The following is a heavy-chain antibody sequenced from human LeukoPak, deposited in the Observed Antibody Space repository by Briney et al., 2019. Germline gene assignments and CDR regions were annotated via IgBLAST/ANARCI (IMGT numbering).Heavy chain of an antibody. D-gene: IGHD3-16*02. Sequence: PSETLSLTCTVSDDSMTSSSYYWGWIRQPPGKGLEWIGSIYYSGNTYYNPSLKSRVTISVDTSKNQFSLKLNSVTAADTAVYYCARDKFEVLSRYDALDIWGQGTMVTVSS. V-gene: IGHV4-39*07. CDR2: IYYSGNT. CDR1: DDSMTSSSYY. J-gene: IGHJ3*02. CDR3: ARDKFEVLSRYDALDI.